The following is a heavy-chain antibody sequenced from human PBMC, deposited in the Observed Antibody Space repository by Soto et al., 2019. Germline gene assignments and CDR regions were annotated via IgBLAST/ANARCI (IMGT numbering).Heavy chain of an antibody. D-gene: IGHD5-12*01. CDR2: IIPIFGTA. Sequence: SVNVSLKASGGTFSSYSLSWVSPAPGQVLEGMGVIIPIFGTANYAQKFQGRVTITADESTSTAYMELSSPRSEDTAVYYCARVMSDIVATDEDYVAFDIWCQGTMVTVSS. CDR1: GGTFSSYS. J-gene: IGHJ3*02. V-gene: IGHV1-69*13. CDR3: ARVMSDIVATDEDYVAFDI.